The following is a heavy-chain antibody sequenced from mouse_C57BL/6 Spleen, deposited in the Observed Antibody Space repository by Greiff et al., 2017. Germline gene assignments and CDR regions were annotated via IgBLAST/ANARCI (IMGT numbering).Heavy chain of an antibody. Sequence: QVQLQQSGAELARPGASVKLSCKASGYTFTSYGISWVKQRPGQGLEWIGEIYPRSGNTYYNEKFKGKATLTADKSSSTAYMELRSLTSEDSAVYFCARRIYYDYDEDYYAMDYWGQGTSVTVSS. J-gene: IGHJ4*01. D-gene: IGHD2-4*01. CDR2: IYPRSGNT. CDR3: ARRIYYDYDEDYYAMDY. CDR1: GYTFTSYG. V-gene: IGHV1-81*01.